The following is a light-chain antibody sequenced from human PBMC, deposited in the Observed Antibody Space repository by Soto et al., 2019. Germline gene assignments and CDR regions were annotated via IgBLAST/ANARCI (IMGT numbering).Light chain of an antibody. CDR3: QQRMNSVT. V-gene: IGKV3-20*01. J-gene: IGKJ1*01. Sequence: EIVLTQSPGSLSLSPGQRATLSCRASQSVDTTFFAWYQKKPGQAPRLLIYGASKRATGIPDRFSGSGSGTNFPIIISRLAPEELAVYYYQQRMNSVTFGQVTKVESK. CDR2: GAS. CDR1: QSVDTTF.